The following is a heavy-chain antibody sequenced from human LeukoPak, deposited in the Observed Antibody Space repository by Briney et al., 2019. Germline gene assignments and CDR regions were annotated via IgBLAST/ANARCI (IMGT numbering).Heavy chain of an antibody. Sequence: GGSLRLSCAASGFTFSSYAMSWVRQAPGKGLEWVSAISGSGGSTYYADSVKGRFTISRDNSKNTLYLQMNSLRAEDTAVYYCAKGGYCSSTSCYTRGGFDPWGQGTLVTVSS. J-gene: IGHJ5*02. D-gene: IGHD2-2*02. CDR3: AKGGYCSSTSCYTRGGFDP. V-gene: IGHV3-23*01. CDR2: ISGSGGST. CDR1: GFTFSSYA.